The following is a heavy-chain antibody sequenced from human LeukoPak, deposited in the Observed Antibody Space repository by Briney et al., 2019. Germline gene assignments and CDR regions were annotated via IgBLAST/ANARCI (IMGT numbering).Heavy chain of an antibody. CDR3: ARERDYYGSGSYDVD. Sequence: PSQTLSLTCTVSGGSISSDLYYWNWIRQPAGKGLEWIGRFYNSGRTNFNPSLKSRVTISADTSKNQFSLKLRSVTAADTAVYYCARERDYYGSGSYDVDWGQGTLVTVSS. J-gene: IGHJ4*02. V-gene: IGHV4-61*02. CDR2: FYNSGRT. CDR1: GGSISSDLYY. D-gene: IGHD3-10*01.